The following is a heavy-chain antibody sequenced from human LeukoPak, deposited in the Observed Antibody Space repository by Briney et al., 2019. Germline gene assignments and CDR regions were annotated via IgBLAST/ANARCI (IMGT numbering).Heavy chain of an antibody. CDR3: ARVDCSSTSCSYYFDY. Sequence: SETLSLTCTVSGGSISDNYWSWIRQPPGKGLEWIGRIYTSGSTNYNPSLKSRVTMSVDTSKNQFSLKLSSVTAADTAVYYCARVDCSSTSCSYYFDYWGQGTLVTVSS. J-gene: IGHJ4*02. D-gene: IGHD2-2*01. CDR2: IYTSGST. V-gene: IGHV4-4*07. CDR1: GGSISDNY.